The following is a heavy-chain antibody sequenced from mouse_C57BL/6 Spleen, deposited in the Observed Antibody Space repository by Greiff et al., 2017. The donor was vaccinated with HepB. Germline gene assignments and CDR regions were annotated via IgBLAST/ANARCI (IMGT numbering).Heavy chain of an antibody. CDR2: IYPGSGST. Sequence: VQVVESGAELVKPGASVKMSCKASGYTFTSYWITWVKQRPGQGLEWIGDIYPGSGSTNYNEKFKSKATLTVDTSSSTAYMQLSSLTSEDSAVYYCARVRMGYDDGGFAYWGQGTLVTVSA. J-gene: IGHJ3*01. D-gene: IGHD2-2*01. V-gene: IGHV1-55*01. CDR1: GYTFTSYW. CDR3: ARVRMGYDDGGFAY.